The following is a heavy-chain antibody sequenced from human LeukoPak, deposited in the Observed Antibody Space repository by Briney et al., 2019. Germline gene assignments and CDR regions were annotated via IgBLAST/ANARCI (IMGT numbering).Heavy chain of an antibody. CDR2: IIPIFGTA. Sequence: SVTVSCKASGGTFSSYAISWVRQAPGQGLEWMGGIIPIFGTANYAQKFQGRVTITTDESTSTAYMELSSLRSGDTAVYYCAREYYDSSGYYYYFDYWGQGTLVTVSS. J-gene: IGHJ4*02. CDR3: AREYYDSSGYYYYFDY. CDR1: GGTFSSYA. D-gene: IGHD3-22*01. V-gene: IGHV1-69*05.